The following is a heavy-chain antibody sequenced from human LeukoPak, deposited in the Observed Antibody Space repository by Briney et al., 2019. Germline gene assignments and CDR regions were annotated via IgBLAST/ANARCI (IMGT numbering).Heavy chain of an antibody. J-gene: IGHJ4*02. CDR2: LHTSGST. CDR3: ARDFGYGDYFFDD. V-gene: IGHV4-4*07. D-gene: IGHD4-17*01. CDR1: GGSISSYY. Sequence: SETLSLTCTVSGGSISSYYWSWIRQPAGEGLEWIGRLHTSGSTHYNPSLRSRVTMSVDTSKNQFSLKLSSVTAADTAVYYCARDFGYGDYFFDDWGQGTLVTVSS.